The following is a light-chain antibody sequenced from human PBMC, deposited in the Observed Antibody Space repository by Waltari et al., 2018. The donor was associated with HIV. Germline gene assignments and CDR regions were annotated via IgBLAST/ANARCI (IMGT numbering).Light chain of an antibody. Sequence: QSVLTQPPSVSAAPGQKVNISCSGCRSNIGNKYVSWSQQLPGTAPKLLIYDNNKRPSGIPDRFSGSKSGTSATLGITGLQTGDEADYYCGTWDSSLSAGHWVFGGGTKLTVL. CDR2: DNN. CDR1: RSNIGNKY. V-gene: IGLV1-51*01. J-gene: IGLJ3*02. CDR3: GTWDSSLSAGHWV.